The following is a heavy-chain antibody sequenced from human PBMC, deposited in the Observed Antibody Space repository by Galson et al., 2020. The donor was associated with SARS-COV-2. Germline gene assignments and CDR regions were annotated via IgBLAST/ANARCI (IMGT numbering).Heavy chain of an antibody. CDR3: GRNVVVASLDYFDY. CDR1: GFTFSSYA. Sequence: SCAASGFTFSSYAMNWVRQAPGKGLEWVSGISDNGDNTYYADSVKGRFTISRDNSKNTLYLQMKSLRAEDTAVYYCGRNVVVASLDYFDYWGQGTLVTVSS. CDR2: ISDNGDNT. V-gene: IGHV3-23*01. J-gene: IGHJ4*02. D-gene: IGHD2-15*01.